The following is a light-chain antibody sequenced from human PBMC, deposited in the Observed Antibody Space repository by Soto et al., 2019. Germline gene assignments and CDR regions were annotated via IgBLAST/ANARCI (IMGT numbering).Light chain of an antibody. V-gene: IGLV1-40*01. CDR3: QSYDSSLSGSYV. Sequence: QSVLTQPPSVSGAPGQRVTISCTGSSSNIGAGYDVHWYQQLPGTAPKLLIYGNSNRPSGVPDRFSGSKSGTSDSLAITGHQAEDEADYYCQSYDSSLSGSYVFGTGTKLTVL. CDR1: SSNIGAGYD. J-gene: IGLJ1*01. CDR2: GNS.